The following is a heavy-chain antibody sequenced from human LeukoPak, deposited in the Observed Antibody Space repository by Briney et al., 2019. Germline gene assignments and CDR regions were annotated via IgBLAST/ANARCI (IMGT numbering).Heavy chain of an antibody. V-gene: IGHV4-61*02. D-gene: IGHD5-18*01. Sequence: PSETLSLTCTVSGGSISSGSYYWSWIRQPAGKGLEWIGRIYTSGSTNYNPSLKSRVTISVDTSKNQFSLKLSSVTAADTAVYYCARAFGYSSLTDSWGQGTLVTVSS. J-gene: IGHJ4*02. CDR2: IYTSGST. CDR3: ARAFGYSSLTDS. CDR1: GGSISSGSYY.